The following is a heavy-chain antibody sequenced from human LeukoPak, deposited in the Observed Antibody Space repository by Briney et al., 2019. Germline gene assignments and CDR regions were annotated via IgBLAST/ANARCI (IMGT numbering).Heavy chain of an antibody. V-gene: IGHV1-24*01. Sequence: GASVTVSFTVSGYTLTELSMHWVRQAPGKGLEWMGGFDPEDGETIYAQKFQGRVTMTEDTSTDTAYMELSSLRSEDTAVYYCATDGDYTFDYWGQGTLVTVSS. CDR1: GYTLTELS. D-gene: IGHD3-16*01. J-gene: IGHJ4*02. CDR2: FDPEDGET. CDR3: ATDGDYTFDY.